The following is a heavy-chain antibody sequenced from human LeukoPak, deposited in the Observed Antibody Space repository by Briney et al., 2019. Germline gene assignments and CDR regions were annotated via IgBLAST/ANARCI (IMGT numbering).Heavy chain of an antibody. J-gene: IGHJ6*02. CDR2: VSYIGST. D-gene: IGHD6-19*01. CDR3: ARVEVGAANRQWYGMDV. Sequence: PSETLSLTCTISGSSISSYYWSWIRHPPGKGLELIGYVSYIGSTNYNPSLKSRVTISVDTSKSLFSLKLSSVTAADTAVYYCARVEVGAANRQWYGMDVWGQGTTVTVSS. CDR1: GSSISSYY. V-gene: IGHV4-59*01.